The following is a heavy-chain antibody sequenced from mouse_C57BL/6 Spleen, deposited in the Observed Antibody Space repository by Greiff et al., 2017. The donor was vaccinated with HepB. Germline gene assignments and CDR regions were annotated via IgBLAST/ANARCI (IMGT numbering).Heavy chain of an antibody. V-gene: IGHV1-69*01. D-gene: IGHD1-1*01. CDR2: IDPSDSYT. Sequence: VQLQQSGAELVMPGASVKLSCKASGYTFTSYWMHWVKQRPGQGLEWIGEIDPSDSYTNYNQKFKGKSTLTVDKSSSTAYMQLSSLTSEDSAVYDCARAYGSSYYAMDYWGQGTSVTVSS. J-gene: IGHJ4*01. CDR3: ARAYGSSYYAMDY. CDR1: GYTFTSYW.